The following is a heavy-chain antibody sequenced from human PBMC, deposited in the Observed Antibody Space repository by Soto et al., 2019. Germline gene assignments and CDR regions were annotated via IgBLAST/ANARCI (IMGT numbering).Heavy chain of an antibody. Sequence: SETLSLTCTVSGGSISSSSYYWGWIRQPPGKGLEWIGSIYYSGSTYYNPSLKSRVTISVDTSKNQFSLKLSSVTAADTAVYYCAREGRLHWFESWGQGTLVTVSS. J-gene: IGHJ5*01. CDR1: GGSISSSSYY. CDR2: IYYSGST. V-gene: IGHV4-39*01. CDR3: AREGRLHWFES.